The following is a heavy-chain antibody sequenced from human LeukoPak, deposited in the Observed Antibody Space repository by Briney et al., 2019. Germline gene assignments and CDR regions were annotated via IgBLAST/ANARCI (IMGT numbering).Heavy chain of an antibody. V-gene: IGHV4-38-2*01. CDR2: IYHSGST. CDR3: ARRIRFLEWPQEDAFDI. D-gene: IGHD3-3*01. Sequence: SETLSLTCAVSGYSISSGYYWGWIRQPPGKELEWIGSIYHSGSTYYNPSLKSRVTISVDTSKNQFSLKLSSVTAADTAVYYCARRIRFLEWPQEDAFDIWGQGTMVTVSS. J-gene: IGHJ3*02. CDR1: GYSISSGYY.